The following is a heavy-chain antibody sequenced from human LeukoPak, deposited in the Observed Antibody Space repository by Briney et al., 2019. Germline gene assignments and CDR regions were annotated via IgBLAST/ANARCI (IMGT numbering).Heavy chain of an antibody. CDR2: ISAYNGNT. CDR3: ARGRGYSSSWYFSPSRGYYYYMDV. V-gene: IGHV1-18*01. D-gene: IGHD6-13*01. J-gene: IGHJ6*03. CDR1: GYTFTSYG. Sequence: GASVKVSCKASGYTFTSYGISWVRQAPGQGLEWMGWISAYNGNTNYAQKLQGRVTMTTDTSTSTAYMELRSLRSDDTAVYYCARGRGYSSSWYFSPSRGYYYYMDVWGKGTTVTISS.